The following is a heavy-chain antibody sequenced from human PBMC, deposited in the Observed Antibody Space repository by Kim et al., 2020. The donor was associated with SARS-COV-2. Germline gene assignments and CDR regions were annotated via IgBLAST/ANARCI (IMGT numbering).Heavy chain of an antibody. J-gene: IGHJ4*02. D-gene: IGHD3-3*01. V-gene: IGHV3-74*01. Sequence: RFTISRDNAKNTLYLQMNSLRAEDTAVYYCARAKRGYDFWSGYFTSGNLEYWGQGTLVTVSS. CDR3: ARAKRGYDFWSGYFTSGNLEY.